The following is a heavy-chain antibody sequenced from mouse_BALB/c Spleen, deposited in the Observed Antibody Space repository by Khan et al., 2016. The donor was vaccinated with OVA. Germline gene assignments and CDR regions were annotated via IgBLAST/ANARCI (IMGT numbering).Heavy chain of an antibody. J-gene: IGHJ3*01. Sequence: QVQLQQSGPELVKPGASVKMSCKASGYTFTDYVITWVNQRTGQGLEWIGDIYPGSGRTYYNERFKDKATLTADKSSNTAYMQRSGLTSEDSAVLFCGRSYDGAWFAYWGQGTLVTVSA. D-gene: IGHD1-1*01. CDR2: IYPGSGRT. CDR1: GYTFTDYV. CDR3: GRSYDGAWFAY. V-gene: IGHV1-77*01.